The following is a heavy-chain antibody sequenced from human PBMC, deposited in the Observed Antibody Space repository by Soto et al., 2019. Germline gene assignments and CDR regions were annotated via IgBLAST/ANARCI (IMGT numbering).Heavy chain of an antibody. J-gene: IGHJ6*02. D-gene: IGHD6-13*01. V-gene: IGHV3-30*18. Sequence: QVQLVESGGGVVQPGRSLRLSCAASGFTFSSYGMHWVRQAPGKGLEWVAVISYDGSNKYYADSVKGRFTISRDNSKNTLYLQMNSLRAEDTAVYYCAKRRSSSWAYYYYYGMDVWGQGTTVTVSS. CDR2: ISYDGSNK. CDR1: GFTFSSYG. CDR3: AKRRSSSWAYYYYYGMDV.